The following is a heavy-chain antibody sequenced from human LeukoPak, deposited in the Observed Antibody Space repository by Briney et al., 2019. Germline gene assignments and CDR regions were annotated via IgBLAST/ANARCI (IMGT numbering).Heavy chain of an antibody. V-gene: IGHV4-30-2*01. D-gene: IGHD2/OR15-2a*01. CDR3: ARGDSTTYLDYFDY. J-gene: IGHJ4*01. CDR2: IYHSGST. CDR1: GGSISSVGYS. Sequence: PSETLSLTCVVSGGSISSVGYSWSWIRQPPGKSLEWIGNIYHSGSTYYNPSLKNLLSMSIERSKTQFSLRLGSVTAADTAVYFCARGDSTTYLDYFDYWGHGTLVTVSS.